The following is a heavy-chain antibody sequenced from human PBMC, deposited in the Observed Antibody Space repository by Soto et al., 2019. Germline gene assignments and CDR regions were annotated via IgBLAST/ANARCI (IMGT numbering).Heavy chain of an antibody. V-gene: IGHV4-31*03. J-gene: IGHJ3*02. CDR2: IYDSGST. D-gene: IGHD6-6*01. CDR3: GGGHLYSSSSLDAFDI. Sequence: QVQLQESGPGLVTPSQTLSLTCTVSGGSISSGGYYWSWIRQHPGKGLEWIGYIYDSGSTYYNPSLKTRCTISVDTSKNQFSVQLSSVTAADTAVYYCGGGHLYSSSSLDAFDIWGQGTMVTVSS. CDR1: GGSISSGGYY.